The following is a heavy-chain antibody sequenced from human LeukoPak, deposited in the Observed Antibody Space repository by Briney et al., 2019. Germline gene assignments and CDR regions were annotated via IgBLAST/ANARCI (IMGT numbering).Heavy chain of an antibody. CDR1: GFTVSSNY. J-gene: IGHJ5*02. Sequence: GESLRLSCAASGFTVSSNYMSWVRQAPGKGLEWVSVIYSGGSTYYADSVKGRFTISRDNSKNTLYLQMNSLRAEDTAVYYCARDVRIAAAGSSPDPWGQGTLVTVSS. CDR3: ARDVRIAAAGSSPDP. D-gene: IGHD6-13*01. V-gene: IGHV3-66*01. CDR2: IYSGGST.